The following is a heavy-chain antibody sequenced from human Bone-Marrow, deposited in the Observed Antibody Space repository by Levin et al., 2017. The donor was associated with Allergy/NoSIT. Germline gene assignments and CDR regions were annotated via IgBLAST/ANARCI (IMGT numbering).Heavy chain of an antibody. CDR1: DFTFSSSA. CDR2: IAYDGSSK. Sequence: GGSLRLSCAASDFTFSSSAMHWVRQAPGKGLEWVTFIAYDGSSKYYADSVKGRFAISRDNSKNTLYLQMTTLRDEDTAVYYCATDRYGDYVFDHWGQGTLVTVSS. CDR3: ATDRYGDYVFDH. D-gene: IGHD4-17*01. V-gene: IGHV3-30*09. J-gene: IGHJ4*02.